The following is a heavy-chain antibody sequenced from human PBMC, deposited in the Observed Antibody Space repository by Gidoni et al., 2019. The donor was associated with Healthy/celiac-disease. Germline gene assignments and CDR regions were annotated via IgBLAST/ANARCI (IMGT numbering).Heavy chain of an antibody. D-gene: IGHD3-16*02. Sequence: EVQRVESGGGLVPCWGSLRLPCAASGSTVSINYMSGFRQDPGRGLEWVSVMYSGGSTYYEDAGKGRLTIARDNSKNTLYIQMNSLRAEDTAVYYCARTDPGGGIRGALDIWGQGTMVTVSS. CDR1: GSTVSINY. CDR3: ARTDPGGGIRGALDI. J-gene: IGHJ3*02. V-gene: IGHV3-66*01. CDR2: MYSGGST.